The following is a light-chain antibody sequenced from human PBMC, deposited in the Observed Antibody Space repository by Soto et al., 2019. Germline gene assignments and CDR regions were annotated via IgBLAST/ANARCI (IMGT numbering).Light chain of an antibody. CDR2: EAS. CDR3: QQYNSYSSIT. J-gene: IGKJ5*01. Sequence: IQMTQSPSTLSGSVRDRVTITSRASQRISTWLAWYQQKPGKAPKLLIYEASTLENGVPPRFSGGGSGTQFTLTISSLQSDDFATYYCQQYNSYSSITFGQGTRLEI. V-gene: IGKV1-5*01. CDR1: QRISTW.